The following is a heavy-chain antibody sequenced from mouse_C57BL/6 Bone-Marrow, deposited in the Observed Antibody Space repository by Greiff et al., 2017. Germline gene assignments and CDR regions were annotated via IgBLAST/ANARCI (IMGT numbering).Heavy chain of an antibody. D-gene: IGHD2-2*01. V-gene: IGHV5-17*01. CDR1: GFTFSDYG. CDR2: ISSGSSTI. J-gene: IGHJ3*01. Sequence: EVKLMESGGGLVKPGGSLKLSCAASGFTFSDYGMHWVRQAPEKGLKWVAYISSGSSTIYYTDTVKGRFTISRANAKNTLFLQMTSLRSEYTAMYYCARGDYAYEGAWFAYWGQGTLVTVSA. CDR3: ARGDYAYEGAWFAY.